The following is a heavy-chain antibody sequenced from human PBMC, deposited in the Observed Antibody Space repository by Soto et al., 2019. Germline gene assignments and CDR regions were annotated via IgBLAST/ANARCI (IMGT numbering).Heavy chain of an antibody. CDR1: GFTFSSYG. D-gene: IGHD3-9*01. V-gene: IGHV3-30*18. Sequence: GGSLRLSCAASGFTFSSYGMHWVRQAPGKGLEWVAIISYDGSNKYYADSLKGRFTISRDNSKNTPYLQMNSLRAEDTAVYYCAKQSDWSGLFDYWGQGTLVTVSS. CDR3: AKQSDWSGLFDY. CDR2: ISYDGSNK. J-gene: IGHJ4*02.